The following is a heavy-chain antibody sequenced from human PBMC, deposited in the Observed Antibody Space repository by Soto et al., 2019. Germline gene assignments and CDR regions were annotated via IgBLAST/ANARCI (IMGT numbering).Heavy chain of an antibody. CDR2: IYYSGST. D-gene: IGHD3-16*02. V-gene: IGHV4-59*01. J-gene: IGHJ4*02. CDR3: ASVMITFGGVIGPFDY. Sequence: SETLSLTCAVSGGSISRYYWSWIRQPPGQGLEWIGYIYYSGSTNYNPSLKSRVTISVDTSKNQFSLKLSSVTAADTAVYYCASVMITFGGVIGPFDYWGQGTLVTVSS. CDR1: GGSISRYY.